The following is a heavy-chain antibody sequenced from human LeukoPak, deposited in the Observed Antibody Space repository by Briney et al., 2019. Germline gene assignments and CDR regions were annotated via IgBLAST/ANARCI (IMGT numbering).Heavy chain of an antibody. CDR3: ARGGSEQLSPPFDS. J-gene: IGHJ4*02. CDR2: INPSGGST. CDR1: GYTFTTYY. V-gene: IGHV1-46*01. Sequence: ASVKVSCKASGYTFTTYYMHWVRQAPGQGLEWMAMINPSGGSTNYAQKFQGRVTMTRDTSTSTAYMELSSLRSGDTALYFCARGGSEQLSPPFDSWGQGTLVTVSS. D-gene: IGHD3-10*01.